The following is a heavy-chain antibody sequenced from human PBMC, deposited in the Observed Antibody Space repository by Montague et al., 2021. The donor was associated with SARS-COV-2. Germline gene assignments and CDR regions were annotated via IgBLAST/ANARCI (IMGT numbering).Heavy chain of an antibody. CDR3: ARGRITMIVVVPHNAFDI. Sequence: SLRLSCAASGFTFDDYAMHWVRQAPGKGLEWVSGISWNSGSIGYADSVKGRFTISRDNAKNSLYLQMNSLRAEDTAVYYCARGRITMIVVVPHNAFDIWGQGTMVTVSS. CDR2: ISWNSGSI. D-gene: IGHD3-22*01. J-gene: IGHJ3*02. V-gene: IGHV3-9*01. CDR1: GFTFDDYA.